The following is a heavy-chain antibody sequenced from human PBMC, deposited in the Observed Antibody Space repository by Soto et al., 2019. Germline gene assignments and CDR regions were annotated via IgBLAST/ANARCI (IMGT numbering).Heavy chain of an antibody. Sequence: EVQLLESGGGLVQPGGSLRLSCAASGFTFSSYAMSWVRQAPGKGLEWVSAISGSGGSTYYADSVKGRFTISRDNSKNTLYLQMNSLRAEDTAVYYCASNTIAASFSIGYYGMDVWGQGTTVTVSS. CDR2: ISGSGGST. V-gene: IGHV3-23*01. D-gene: IGHD6-6*01. J-gene: IGHJ6*02. CDR3: ASNTIAASFSIGYYGMDV. CDR1: GFTFSSYA.